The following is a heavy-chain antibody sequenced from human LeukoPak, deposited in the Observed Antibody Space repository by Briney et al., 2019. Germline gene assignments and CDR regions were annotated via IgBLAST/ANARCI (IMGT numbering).Heavy chain of an antibody. CDR1: GFTFSSYA. CDR3: ARDSFDYDILTGYYNRYYYGMDV. CDR2: ISGSGGST. D-gene: IGHD3-9*01. V-gene: IGHV3-23*01. J-gene: IGHJ6*02. Sequence: GGSLRLSCAASGFTFSSYAMSWVRQAPGKGLEWVSAISGSGGSTYYADSVKGRFTISRDNSKNTLYLQMNSLRAEDTAVYYCARDSFDYDILTGYYNRYYYGMDVWGQGTTVTVSS.